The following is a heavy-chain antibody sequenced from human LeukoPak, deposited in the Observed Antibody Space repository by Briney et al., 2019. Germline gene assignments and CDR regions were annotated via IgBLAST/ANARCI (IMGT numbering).Heavy chain of an antibody. CDR1: EFTFDNYA. Sequence: GGSLRLSCAASEFTFDNYAMSWVRQAPGKGLEWVSVISGSGYYSYYADSVKGRFTVSRDNSKTTLYLQMNSLRADDTAVYYCAKGGPTGSNYFDFWGQGTLVTVSS. D-gene: IGHD1-26*01. V-gene: IGHV3-23*01. CDR2: ISGSGYYS. J-gene: IGHJ4*02. CDR3: AKGGPTGSNYFDF.